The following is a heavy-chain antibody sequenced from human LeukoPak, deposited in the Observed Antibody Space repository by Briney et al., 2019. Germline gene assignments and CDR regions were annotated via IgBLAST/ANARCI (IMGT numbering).Heavy chain of an antibody. D-gene: IGHD3-10*01. CDR3: AKERNYYGSGSSTDFDF. Sequence: PGGSLRLSCAASGFTFSSYSMNWVRQAPGKGLEWVAVISYDGTNKYYADDSVKGRFTISRDNSRDTLYLQMNSLSAEDTAVYYCAKERNYYGSGSSTDFDFWGQGALVTVSS. CDR2: ISYDGTNK. V-gene: IGHV3-30*18. CDR1: GFTFSSYS. J-gene: IGHJ4*02.